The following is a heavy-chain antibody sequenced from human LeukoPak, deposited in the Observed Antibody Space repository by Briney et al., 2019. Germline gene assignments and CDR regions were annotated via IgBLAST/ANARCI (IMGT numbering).Heavy chain of an antibody. Sequence: SETLSLTCTVSGGSLSDYYWSWVRQPPGKRLEWIGYIYYSGSTNYNPSLKSRVTISVDKSKNQFSLKLSSVTAADTAVYYCARDSSSWYKYFDYWGQGTLVTVSS. CDR3: ARDSSSWYKYFDY. V-gene: IGHV4-59*12. J-gene: IGHJ4*02. D-gene: IGHD6-13*01. CDR2: IYYSGST. CDR1: GGSLSDYY.